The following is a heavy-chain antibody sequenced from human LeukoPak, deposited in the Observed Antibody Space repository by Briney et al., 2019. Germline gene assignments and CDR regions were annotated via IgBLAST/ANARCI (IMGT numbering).Heavy chain of an antibody. CDR2: IRVYNGKT. J-gene: IGHJ6*03. CDR1: GYSFNSFG. V-gene: IGHV1-18*04. Sequence: ASVKVSCKASGYSFNSFGITWVRQAPGQGLEWMGWIRVYNGKTHYAENFQGRATMTTDTTTSTAYMELRSLTSDDTAVYYCAREAYSGNFGYYYYYYHMDVWGKGTTVTISS. D-gene: IGHD1-26*01. CDR3: AREAYSGNFGYYYYYYHMDV.